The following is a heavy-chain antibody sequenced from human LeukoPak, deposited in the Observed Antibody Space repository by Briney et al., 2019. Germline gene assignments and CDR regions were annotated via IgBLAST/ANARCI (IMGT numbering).Heavy chain of an antibody. V-gene: IGHV4-59*01. Sequence: PSETLSLTCTVSGGSIRNYYWSWIRQPPGKALEWIGYIYYTGGTNYNPSLKSRLTISVDTSKNQFSLKLTSVTAADTAVYYCARVGDWNDSVYWGQGTLVTVSS. CDR3: ARVGDWNDSVY. CDR1: GGSIRNYY. CDR2: IYYTGGT. D-gene: IGHD1-1*01. J-gene: IGHJ4*02.